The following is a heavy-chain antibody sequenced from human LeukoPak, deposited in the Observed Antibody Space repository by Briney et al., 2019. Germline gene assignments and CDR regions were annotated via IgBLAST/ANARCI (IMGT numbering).Heavy chain of an antibody. V-gene: IGHV4-61*01. CDR2: IYYSGRT. CDR1: GGSVSSGIYY. D-gene: IGHD4-23*01. Sequence: PSETLSLTCTVSGGSVSSGIYYWTWIRQPPGKGLEWNGYIYYSGRTNYNPSLKSRVTISVDTSKNQSSLKLSSVAAADTAVYYCARDIAYGANSLDYWGQGTLVTVSS. CDR3: ARDIAYGANSLDY. J-gene: IGHJ4*02.